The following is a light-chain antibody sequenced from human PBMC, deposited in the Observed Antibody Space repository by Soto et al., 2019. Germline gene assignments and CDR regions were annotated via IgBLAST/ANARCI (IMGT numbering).Light chain of an antibody. J-gene: IGKJ1*01. CDR1: QSISSY. CDR2: AAS. CDR3: QQRYSSTWT. V-gene: IGKV1-39*01. Sequence: IQMTQSPSSLSSSLGDRVTITCRASQSISSYLNWYQQKPGKAPRLLIYAASSLQSGVPSRFSVNGSGTDFTLTISGLQTEDCATYDGQQRYSSTWTFSQGTKVDIK.